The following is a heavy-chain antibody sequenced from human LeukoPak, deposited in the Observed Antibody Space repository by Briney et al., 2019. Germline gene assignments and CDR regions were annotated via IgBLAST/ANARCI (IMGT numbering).Heavy chain of an antibody. J-gene: IGHJ6*03. D-gene: IGHD6-13*01. CDR2: INPNSGGT. CDR1: GYTFTGYY. V-gene: IGHV1-2*02. CDR3: ARGGIAAAGTRYYYYYMDV. Sequence: ASVKVSCKASGYTFTGYYMRWVRQAPGQGLEWMGWINPNSGGTNYAQKFQGRVTMTRDTSISTAYMELSRLRSDDTAVYYCARGGIAAAGTRYYYYYMDVWGKGTTVTISS.